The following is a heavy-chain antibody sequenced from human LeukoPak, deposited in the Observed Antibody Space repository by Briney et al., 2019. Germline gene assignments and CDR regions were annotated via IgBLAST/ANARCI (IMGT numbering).Heavy chain of an antibody. Sequence: SETLSLTCTVSGGSISSYYWSWIRQPPGKGLERIGYIYYSGSTNYNPSLKSRVTISVDTSKNQFSLKLSSVTAADTAVYYCARATPKHYDSSGCLDYWGQGTLVTVSS. CDR3: ARATPKHYDSSGCLDY. V-gene: IGHV4-59*01. D-gene: IGHD3-22*01. CDR1: GGSISSYY. J-gene: IGHJ4*02. CDR2: IYYSGST.